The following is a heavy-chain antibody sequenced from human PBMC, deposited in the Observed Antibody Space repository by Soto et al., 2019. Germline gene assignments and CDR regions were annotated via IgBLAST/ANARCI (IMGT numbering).Heavy chain of an antibody. D-gene: IGHD1-1*01. CDR2: ISWNSGSI. CDR1: GFTFDDYA. J-gene: IGHJ4*02. CDR3: AKGLRRPEILYYFAY. V-gene: IGHV3-9*01. Sequence: EVQLVESGGGLVQPGRSLRLSCAASGFTFDDYAMHWVRQAPGKGLEWVSGISWNSGSIGYADSVKGRFTISRDNAKNSLYLQMNRLRAEDTALYYCAKGLRRPEILYYFAYWGQGTLVTVSS.